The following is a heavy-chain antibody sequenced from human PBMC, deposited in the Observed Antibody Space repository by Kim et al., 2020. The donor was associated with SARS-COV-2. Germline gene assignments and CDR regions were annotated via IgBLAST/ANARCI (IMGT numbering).Heavy chain of an antibody. V-gene: IGHV3-23*01. Sequence: SVNGRFTISRDNSKSTLYLEMNSLRAEDTAIYYCAKRGQTNYQQLFPCDYWGQGTLVTVSS. D-gene: IGHD2-2*01. J-gene: IGHJ4*02. CDR3: AKRGQTNYQQLFPCDY.